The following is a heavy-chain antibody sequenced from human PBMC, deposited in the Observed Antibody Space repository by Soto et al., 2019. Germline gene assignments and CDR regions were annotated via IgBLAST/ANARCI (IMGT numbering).Heavy chain of an antibody. V-gene: IGHV3-72*01. D-gene: IGHD2-8*01. J-gene: IGHJ3*02. CDR2: TRNKANSYTA. CDR1: GFTFSDHY. Sequence: GGSLRLSCAASGFTFSDHYMDWVRQAPGKGLEWVGRTRNKANSYTAEYAASVKGRFTISRDDSKNSLYLQMNSLKTEDTAVYCCASRVGGYCTNGVCYDAFDIWGQGTMVTVSS. CDR3: ASRVGGYCTNGVCYDAFDI.